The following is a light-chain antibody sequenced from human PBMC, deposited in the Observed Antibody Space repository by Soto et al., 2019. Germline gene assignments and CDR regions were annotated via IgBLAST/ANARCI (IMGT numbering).Light chain of an antibody. Sequence: EIVLTQSPGTLSLSPGERATLSCTASQSVAGNFLAWYQQRPGQAPRLLISAASRRATAIPDRFSGSGSGTEFTLTISRLEPDDSAVYFCQQYGNSPLTFGPGTKLNIK. CDR1: QSVAGNF. CDR2: AAS. J-gene: IGKJ3*01. V-gene: IGKV3-20*01. CDR3: QQYGNSPLT.